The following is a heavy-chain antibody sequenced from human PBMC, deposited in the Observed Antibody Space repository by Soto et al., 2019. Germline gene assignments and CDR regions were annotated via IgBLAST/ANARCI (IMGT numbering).Heavy chain of an antibody. J-gene: IGHJ4*02. CDR2: IVVGGGNT. CDR1: GFTFSNSA. CDR3: ATGARGSEEFDC. D-gene: IGHD6-25*01. V-gene: IGHV1-58*01. Sequence: QMQLVQSGPEVKKPGTSVKVSCKASGFTFSNSAVQWVRQAGGQRLEWMGWIVVGGGNTHYAQKFQERLTFTRDMSTSTAYMELSSLRSEDTAVYYCATGARGSEEFDCWGQGTLVTVSS.